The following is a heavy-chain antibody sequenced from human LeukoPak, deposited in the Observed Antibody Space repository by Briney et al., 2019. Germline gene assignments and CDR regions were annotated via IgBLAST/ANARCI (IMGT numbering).Heavy chain of an antibody. V-gene: IGHV4-59*08. CDR3: ARTAEVDDAFDI. J-gene: IGHJ3*02. Sequence: SETLSLTCTVSGGSISSYYWSWIRQPPGKGLEWIGYIYYSGSTNYNPSLKSRVTISVDTSKNQFSLKLSSVTAADTAVYYCARTAEVDDAFDIWGQGTMVTVSS. CDR1: GGSISSYY. CDR2: IYYSGST.